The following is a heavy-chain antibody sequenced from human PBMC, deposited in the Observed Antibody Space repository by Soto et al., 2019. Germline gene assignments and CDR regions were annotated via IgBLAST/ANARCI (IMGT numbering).Heavy chain of an antibody. D-gene: IGHD3-10*01. V-gene: IGHV3-30*18. Sequence: AGWSLRLSCAASGFTFSSYGMHWVRQAPGKGLEWVAVISYDGSNKYYADSVKGRFTISRDNSKNTLYLQMNILRAEDTAVYYCAKEAGAGPGYYYGMDGWGKEITVT. CDR2: ISYDGSNK. J-gene: IGHJ6*04. CDR1: GFTFSSYG. CDR3: AKEAGAGPGYYYGMDG.